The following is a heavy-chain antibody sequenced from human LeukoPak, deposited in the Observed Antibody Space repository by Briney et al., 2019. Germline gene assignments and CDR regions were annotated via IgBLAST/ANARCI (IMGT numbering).Heavy chain of an antibody. CDR2: INPSGGST. CDR3: ARVIDWGYSYGYGFDP. J-gene: IGHJ5*02. CDR1: GYTFTSYY. D-gene: IGHD5-18*01. V-gene: IGHV1-46*01. Sequence: ASVKVSCKASGYTFTSYYMHWVRQAPGQGLEWMGIINPSGGSTSYAQKFQGRVTMTRDTSTSTVYMELSSLRSEDTAVYYCARVIDWGYSYGYGFDPWGQGTLVTVSS.